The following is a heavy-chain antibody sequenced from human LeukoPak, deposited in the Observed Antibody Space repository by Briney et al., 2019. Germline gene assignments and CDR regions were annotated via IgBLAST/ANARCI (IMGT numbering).Heavy chain of an antibody. CDR1: GFTFSSYA. V-gene: IGHV3-30*03. CDR2: ISFDGSNE. J-gene: IGHJ6*03. Sequence: GRSLRLSCAASGFTFSSYAMHWVRQAPGKELEWVAVISFDGSNEFYADSVKGRFSISRDKSKNTVSLQMNSLRAEDTAVYYCARSEAYYYMDVWGKGTTVTVSS. CDR3: ARSEAYYYMDV.